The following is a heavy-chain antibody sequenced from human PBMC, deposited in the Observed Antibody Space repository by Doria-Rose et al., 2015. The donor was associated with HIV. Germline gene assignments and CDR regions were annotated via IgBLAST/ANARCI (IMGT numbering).Heavy chain of an antibody. J-gene: IGHJ4*02. CDR3: ARIHSLSSSSLGH. CDR2: LNVGNGDT. D-gene: IGHD6-13*01. Sequence: ATGTRLAWMGWLNVGNGDTRYSRKFQDRVTITSDTSANTGYMALSSLRSEDTAVYYCARIHSLSSSSLGHWGQGTLVTVSS. V-gene: IGHV1-3*01.